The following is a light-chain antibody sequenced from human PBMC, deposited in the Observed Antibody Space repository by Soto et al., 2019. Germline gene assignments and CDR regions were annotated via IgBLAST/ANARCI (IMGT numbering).Light chain of an antibody. V-gene: IGKV1-5*03. CDR3: QQYKSYSRT. CDR2: KAS. Sequence: DIQMTQSPSTLSASVGDRVTITCRASQSISSWLAWYQQKPGKAPKXLIYKASSLESGVPSRFSGSGSGTELTITISSLQPDDFETYYCQQYKSYSRTFGQGTKVDIK. CDR1: QSISSW. J-gene: IGKJ1*01.